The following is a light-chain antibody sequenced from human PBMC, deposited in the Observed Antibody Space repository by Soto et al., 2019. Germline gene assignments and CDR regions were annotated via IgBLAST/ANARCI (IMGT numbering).Light chain of an antibody. Sequence: QSALTQPPSVSGAPGQRVTISCTGSSSNIGAHYDVHWYQQLPGTAPKLLIYANNNRPSGVPDRFSGSKSGTSASLAITGLQAEDEADYYCQSYASSLSAYVFGTGTKVTVL. J-gene: IGLJ1*01. V-gene: IGLV1-40*01. CDR3: QSYASSLSAYV. CDR1: SSNIGAHYD. CDR2: ANN.